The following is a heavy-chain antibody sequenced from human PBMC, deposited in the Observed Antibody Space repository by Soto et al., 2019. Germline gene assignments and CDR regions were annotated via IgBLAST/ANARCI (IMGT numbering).Heavy chain of an antibody. Sequence: GESLKISCKGSAYSFTSHWIGWVRQMPGKGLEWMGNIYPGDSETRYSPSFQGQVTISVDKSSNTAYVHWSSLKASDTAMYYCVRLPTGIRPGCFDSWGQGTLVTVSS. CDR2: IYPGDSET. D-gene: IGHD7-27*01. J-gene: IGHJ5*01. V-gene: IGHV5-51*01. CDR3: VRLPTGIRPGCFDS. CDR1: AYSFTSHW.